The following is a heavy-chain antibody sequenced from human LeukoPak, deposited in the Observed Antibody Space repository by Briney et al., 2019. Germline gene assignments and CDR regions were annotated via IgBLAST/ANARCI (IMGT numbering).Heavy chain of an antibody. J-gene: IGHJ4*02. CDR3: TTDRWLRFGTVTRRLY. CDR1: GFTFRSYW. D-gene: IGHD5-12*01. CDR2: IKSKTDGGTT. Sequence: NPGGSLRLSCAASGFTFRSYWMTWFRQAPGKGLEWVGRIKSKTDGGTTDYAAPVKGRFTISRDDSKNTLYLQMNSLKTEDTAVYYCTTDRWLRFGTVTRRLYWGQGTLVTVSS. V-gene: IGHV3-15*01.